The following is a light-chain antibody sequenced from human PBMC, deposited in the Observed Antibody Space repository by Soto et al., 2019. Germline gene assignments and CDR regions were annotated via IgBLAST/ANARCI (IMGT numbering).Light chain of an antibody. V-gene: IGLV2-11*01. Sequence: QSALTQPRSVSGSPGQSVTISCTGTSSDVGAYIYVSWYQQYPAKAPKVMIYDVGRRPSGVPDRFSGSKSGNTASLTISGLQAEDEAVYFCCSYAGNKTVVFGGGTKLTVL. J-gene: IGLJ3*02. CDR2: DVG. CDR1: SSDVGAYIY. CDR3: CSYAGNKTVV.